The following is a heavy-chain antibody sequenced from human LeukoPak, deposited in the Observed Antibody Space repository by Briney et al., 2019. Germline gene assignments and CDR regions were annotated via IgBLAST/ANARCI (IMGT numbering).Heavy chain of an antibody. J-gene: IGHJ6*02. D-gene: IGHD2-2*01. CDR2: IHYDGIKK. V-gene: IGHV3-30*02. Sequence: GGSLRLSCAASGFNVATYGMHWVRQTPGKGLEWVTFIHYDGIKKNYADSVKGRVTISRDNSKNTLCLQMNSLRSEDTAIYYCATDPGEIVPAAKGPRGDYCYGMDVWGQGTTVTVSS. CDR3: ATDPGEIVPAAKGPRGDYCYGMDV. CDR1: GFNVATYG.